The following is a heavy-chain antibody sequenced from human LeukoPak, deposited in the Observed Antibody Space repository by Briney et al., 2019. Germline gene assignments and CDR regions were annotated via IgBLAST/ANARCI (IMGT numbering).Heavy chain of an antibody. CDR3: AKAVLWFGELLSPFDY. CDR1: GFTFSSSP. V-gene: IGHV3-21*04. CDR2: ISNNDKYI. D-gene: IGHD3-10*01. Sequence: KTGGFLRLSCAASGFTFSSSPMNWVRQAPGKGLEWVSSISNNDKYIYYADSVKGRFSISRDNAKHSLYLQMNSLRAEDTAVYYCAKAVLWFGELLSPFDYWGQGTLVTVSS. J-gene: IGHJ4*02.